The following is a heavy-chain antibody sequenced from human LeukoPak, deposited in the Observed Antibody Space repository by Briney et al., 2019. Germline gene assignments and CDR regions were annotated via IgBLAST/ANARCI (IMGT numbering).Heavy chain of an antibody. CDR1: GFPLSSYE. CDR2: SNSDGSRR. J-gene: IGHJ4*02. CDR3: ARELPREVTLDY. D-gene: IGHD2-21*02. Sequence: GGSLRLPCAPSGFPLSSYEMHWLRHAPGKALVWVSRSNSDGSRRGCADSVKGRFTISRDNAKNTLYLQMNSLRAEDTAIYYCARELPREVTLDYWGQGTLVTVSS. V-gene: IGHV3-74*01.